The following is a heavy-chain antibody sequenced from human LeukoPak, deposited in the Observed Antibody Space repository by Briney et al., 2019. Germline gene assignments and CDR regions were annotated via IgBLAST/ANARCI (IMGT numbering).Heavy chain of an antibody. CDR2: INPNSGGT. V-gene: IGHV1-2*02. D-gene: IGHD3-10*01. J-gene: IGHJ3*02. CDR1: GYTFTGYY. Sequence: ASVKVSCKASGYTFTGYYMHWVRQAPGQGLEWMGWINPNSGGTNYEQNFQGRVTMTRDTSISTAHMELSRLRSDDTAVYYCARGAYGSGWEAFDIWGQGTMVTVSS. CDR3: ARGAYGSGWEAFDI.